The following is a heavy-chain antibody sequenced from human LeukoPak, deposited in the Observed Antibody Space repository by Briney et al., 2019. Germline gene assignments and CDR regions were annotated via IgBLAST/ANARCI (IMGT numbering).Heavy chain of an antibody. J-gene: IGHJ4*02. V-gene: IGHV3-74*01. Sequence: PGGSLRLSCAASGFTFNNHWMSWVRQAPGKGLVWVSRVKSDGSSTNYADSVKGRFTISRDNAKNTLYLQMNSLRAEDTAVYYCAREDNGDYYVDYWGQGTLVTVSS. CDR2: VKSDGSST. CDR3: AREDNGDYYVDY. D-gene: IGHD4-17*01. CDR1: GFTFNNHW.